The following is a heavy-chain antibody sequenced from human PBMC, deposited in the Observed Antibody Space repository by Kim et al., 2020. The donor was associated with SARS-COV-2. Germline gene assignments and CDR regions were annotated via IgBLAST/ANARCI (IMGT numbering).Heavy chain of an antibody. Sequence: SETLSLTCAVYGGSFSGYYWSWIRQPPGKGLEWIGEINHSGSTNYNPSLKSRVTISVDTSKNQFSLKLSSVTAADTAVYYCARTSITMVRGVNYYYYGMDVWGQGATVTVSS. J-gene: IGHJ6*02. CDR1: GGSFSGYY. D-gene: IGHD3-10*01. CDR2: INHSGST. CDR3: ARTSITMVRGVNYYYYGMDV. V-gene: IGHV4-34*01.